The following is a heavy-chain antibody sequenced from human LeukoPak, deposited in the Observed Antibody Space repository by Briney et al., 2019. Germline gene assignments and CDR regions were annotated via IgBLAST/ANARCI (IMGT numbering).Heavy chain of an antibody. V-gene: IGHV3-48*04. CDR3: ASSNIAAALFGY. Sequence: GGSLRLSCAASGFTFSSYSMNWVRQAPGKGLEWVSYISGSGSIIYYADSVKGRFTISRDNAKNSLHLQMNSLRAEDTAVYYCASSNIAAALFGYWGQGSLVTVSS. CDR2: ISGSGSII. J-gene: IGHJ4*02. CDR1: GFTFSSYS. D-gene: IGHD6-13*01.